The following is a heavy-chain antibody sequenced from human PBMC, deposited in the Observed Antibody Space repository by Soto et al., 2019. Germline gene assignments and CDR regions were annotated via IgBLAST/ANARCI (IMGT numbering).Heavy chain of an antibody. J-gene: IGHJ4*02. CDR3: ARAGGYDLYYFDY. CDR1: GGAIRNSNYY. Sequence: SETLSLTCSFSGGAIRNSNYYLGWIRQPPGMGLEWIGSIYYSGSTYYNPSLKSRVTISVDTSKNQFSLKLSSVTAADTAVYYCARAGGYDLYYFDYWGQGTLVTVSS. D-gene: IGHD5-12*01. CDR2: IYYSGST. V-gene: IGHV4-39*01.